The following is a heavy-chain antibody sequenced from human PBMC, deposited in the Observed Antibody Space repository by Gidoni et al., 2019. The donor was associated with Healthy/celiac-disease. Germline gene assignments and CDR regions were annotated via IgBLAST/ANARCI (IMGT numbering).Heavy chain of an antibody. CDR3: ARIRGVVVPAAIREGWFDP. Sequence: EVQLVESGGGLVQPGGSLRLSCAASGFTVSSNYMSWVRPAPGKGLEWVSVIYSGGSTYYADSVKGRFTISRDNSKNTLYLQMNSLRAEDTAVYYCARIRGVVVPAAIREGWFDPWGQGTLVTVSS. CDR1: GFTVSSNY. CDR2: IYSGGST. J-gene: IGHJ5*02. D-gene: IGHD2-2*02. V-gene: IGHV3-66*02.